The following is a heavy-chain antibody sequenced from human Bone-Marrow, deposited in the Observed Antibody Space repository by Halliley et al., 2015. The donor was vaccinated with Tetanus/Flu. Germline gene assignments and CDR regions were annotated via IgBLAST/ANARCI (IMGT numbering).Heavy chain of an antibody. J-gene: IGHJ4*02. Sequence: VQLVQSGAEVKKPGASVKVSCKASGYTFSSYDITWVRQATGQGLEWMGWMNPNSGNTGYAEKFQGRVTMTGDTSITTAYMEMSSLNSEDTAVYYCARAVRNQLVSDFWGQGTLVTVSS. V-gene: IGHV1-8*01. CDR1: GYTFSSYD. CDR3: ARAVRNQLVSDF. D-gene: IGHD6-6*01. CDR2: MNPNSGNT.